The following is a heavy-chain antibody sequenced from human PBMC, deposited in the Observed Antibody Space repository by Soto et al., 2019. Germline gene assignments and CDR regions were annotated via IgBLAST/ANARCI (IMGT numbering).Heavy chain of an antibody. V-gene: IGHV1-69*12. CDR3: ARHVPAAGYYNGRDV. J-gene: IGHJ6*02. CDR1: GGTFSSYA. Sequence: QVQLVQSGAEVKKPGSSVKVSCKASGGTFSSYAISWVRQAPGQGLEWMGGIIPIFGTANYAEKFQGRVTITADESTSTAYMALSRLRSEDTAVYYCARHVPAAGYYNGRDVWGQGTTVTVSS. CDR2: IIPIFGTA. D-gene: IGHD2-2*01.